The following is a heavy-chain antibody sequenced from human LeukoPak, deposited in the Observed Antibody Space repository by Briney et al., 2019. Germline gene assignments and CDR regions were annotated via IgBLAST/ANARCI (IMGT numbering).Heavy chain of an antibody. D-gene: IGHD6-13*01. CDR1: GFTFNNYA. CDR2: ISGDGVST. J-gene: IGHJ1*01. V-gene: IGHV3-23*01. Sequence: GGSLRLSCAASGFTFNNYALTWVRQTPGKGLECVSAISGDGVSTYYADSVKGRFTISRDNSKNTLYLQMNSLRAEDTAVYYCASQENSSSWYGYFQHWGQGTLVTVSS. CDR3: ASQENSSSWYGYFQH.